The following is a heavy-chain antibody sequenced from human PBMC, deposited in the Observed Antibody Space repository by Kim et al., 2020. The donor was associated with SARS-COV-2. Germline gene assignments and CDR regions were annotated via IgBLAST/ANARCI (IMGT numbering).Heavy chain of an antibody. V-gene: IGHV3-23*01. D-gene: IGHD4-4*01. CDR1: GFTLGSYG. CDR3: AKVVTVITVYCFDP. Sequence: GGSLRLSCAASGFTLGSYGMTWVRQAPGKGLEWVSSISDSGDSTDYADSVKGRFTISRDNSKNTLYLQMNSLRAEDTAIYYCAKVVTVITVYCFDPWGQG. J-gene: IGHJ5*02. CDR2: ISDSGDST.